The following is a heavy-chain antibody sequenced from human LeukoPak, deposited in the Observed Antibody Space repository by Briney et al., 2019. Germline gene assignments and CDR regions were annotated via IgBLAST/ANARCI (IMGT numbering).Heavy chain of an antibody. V-gene: IGHV3-30*04. Sequence: PGGSPRLSCAASGFTFSSYAMHWVRQAPGKGLEWVAVISYDGSNKYYADSVKGRFTISRDNSKNTLYLQMNSLRAEDTAVYYCAKVLGRGYDYYYGMDVWGQGTTVTVSS. J-gene: IGHJ6*02. CDR1: GFTFSSYA. CDR2: ISYDGSNK. CDR3: AKVLGRGYDYYYGMDV. D-gene: IGHD7-27*01.